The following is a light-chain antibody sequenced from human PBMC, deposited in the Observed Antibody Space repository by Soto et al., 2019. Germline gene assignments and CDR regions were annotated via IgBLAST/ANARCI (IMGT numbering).Light chain of an antibody. V-gene: IGKV3-11*01. CDR1: QSVSSY. CDR2: DAS. CDR3: QQRSNWPPT. J-gene: IGKJ5*01. Sequence: VVLTHSPATLSLSPWERATLSCRASQSVSSYLAWYQQKPGQAPRLLIYDASNRATGIPARFSGSGSGTDSTLTISSLEPEDFAVYYCQQRSNWPPTFGQGTRLEIK.